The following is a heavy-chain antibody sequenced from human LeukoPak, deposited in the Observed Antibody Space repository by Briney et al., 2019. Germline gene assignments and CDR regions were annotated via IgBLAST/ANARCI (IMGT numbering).Heavy chain of an antibody. Sequence: GASVKVSCKVSGYTLTELSMHWVRQAPGKGLEWMGGFDPEDGETIYAQKFQGRVTMTEDTSTDTAYMELSSLRSEDTAVYYCATETIGTGTDIVVVPAATRWFDPWGQGTLVTVSS. D-gene: IGHD2-2*01. CDR3: ATETIGTGTDIVVVPAATRWFDP. V-gene: IGHV1-24*01. J-gene: IGHJ5*02. CDR1: GYTLTELS. CDR2: FDPEDGET.